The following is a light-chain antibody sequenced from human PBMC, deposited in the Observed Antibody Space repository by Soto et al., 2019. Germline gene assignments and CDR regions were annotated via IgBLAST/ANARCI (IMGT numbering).Light chain of an antibody. V-gene: IGKV3-15*01. CDR3: QQYNNWPPVT. Sequence: ETVMTQSPGTLSVSPGGRVTLSCRASQSISNNLAWYQQRSGQAPRLLIYGASTRAPGVPARFSGSGSGTDFTLTISSLQAEDFAVYYCQQYNNWPPVTFGQGTRLEI. CDR1: QSISNN. J-gene: IGKJ5*01. CDR2: GAS.